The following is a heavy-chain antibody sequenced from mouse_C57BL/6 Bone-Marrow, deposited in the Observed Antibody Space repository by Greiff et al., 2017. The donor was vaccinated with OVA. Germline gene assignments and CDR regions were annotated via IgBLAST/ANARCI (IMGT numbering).Heavy chain of an antibody. D-gene: IGHD1-1*01. CDR1: GYTFTSYG. CDR2: IYPRSGNT. V-gene: IGHV1-81*01. CDR3: ARYGSSLNFDY. J-gene: IGHJ2*01. Sequence: QVQLQQSGAELARPGASVKLSCKASGYTFTSYGISWVKQRPGQGLEWIGEIYPRSGNTYYNEKFKGKATLTADKSSSTAYMELRSLTSEDSAVYFCARYGSSLNFDYWGQGTTLTVSS.